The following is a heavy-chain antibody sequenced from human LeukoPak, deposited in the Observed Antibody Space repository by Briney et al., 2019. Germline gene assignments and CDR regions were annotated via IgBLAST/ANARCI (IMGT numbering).Heavy chain of an antibody. J-gene: IGHJ4*02. Sequence: PSETLSLTCTVSGGSISSYYWSWIRQPPGKGLEWIGYIYYSGSTNYNPSLKSRVAISVHPSKNQFSLKLSSVTAADTAVYYCARHAGRVVADFHFDSWGQGTLVTVSS. CDR2: IYYSGST. V-gene: IGHV4-59*08. D-gene: IGHD2-15*01. CDR1: GGSISSYY. CDR3: ARHAGRVVADFHFDS.